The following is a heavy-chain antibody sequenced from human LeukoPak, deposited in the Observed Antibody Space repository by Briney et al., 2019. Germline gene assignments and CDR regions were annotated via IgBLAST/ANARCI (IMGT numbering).Heavy chain of an antibody. Sequence: GGSLRLSCVASGFTISGHAMSWVRQAPAKGLEWVSITVAGYSETHYADSVRGRFTISRDDSSNTLSLEMNSLRADDTGTYYCVKDFCRGGNCPFPFFDSWGQGTVVTVSS. CDR3: VKDFCRGGNCPFPFFDS. J-gene: IGHJ4*02. D-gene: IGHD4-23*01. CDR2: TVAGYSET. CDR1: GFTISGHA. V-gene: IGHV3-23*01.